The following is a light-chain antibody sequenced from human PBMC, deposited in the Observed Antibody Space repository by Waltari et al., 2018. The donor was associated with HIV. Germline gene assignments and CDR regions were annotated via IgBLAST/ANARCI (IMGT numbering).Light chain of an antibody. CDR1: QSVSSTY. J-gene: IGKJ1*01. Sequence: CRASQSVSSTYLAWYQQKPGQAPRLLSYGASSRATGIPDRFSGSGSGTDFTLTISRLEPEDFAVYSCQQYGSSSPTFDQGTKVAIK. CDR2: GAS. CDR3: QQYGSSSPT. V-gene: IGKV3-20*01.